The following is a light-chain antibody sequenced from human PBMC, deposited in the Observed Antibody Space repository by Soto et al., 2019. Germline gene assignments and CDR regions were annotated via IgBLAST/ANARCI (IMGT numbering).Light chain of an antibody. Sequence: DIVMTQSPLSLPVTPGEPASISCRSSQSLLHSNGYNYLDWYLQKPGQSPQLLIYLGSNRDSGDTDRFSGSGSGTDVTLEISRVEAEDVGDSYCMEAIKPLRTFGKGTKLEIK. CDR2: LGS. J-gene: IGKJ2*01. V-gene: IGKV2-28*01. CDR1: QSLLHSNGYNY. CDR3: MEAIKPLRT.